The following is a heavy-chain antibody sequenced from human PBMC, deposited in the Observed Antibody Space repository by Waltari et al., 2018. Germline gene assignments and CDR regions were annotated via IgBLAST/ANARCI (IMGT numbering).Heavy chain of an antibody. V-gene: IGHV3-66*04. D-gene: IGHD5-12*01. Sequence: EVRLVESGGGLVEPGRSLRLSCAASGFTVTTNYMRWVRQAPGKGLEWVSLINSNGGTYYADSVKDRFTISRDNSKNTLGLQMNSLRAEDTAVYYCVRHVSGYTRATFDVWGQGTTVTVSS. J-gene: IGHJ6*02. CDR1: GFTVTTNY. CDR3: VRHVSGYTRATFDV. CDR2: INSNGGT.